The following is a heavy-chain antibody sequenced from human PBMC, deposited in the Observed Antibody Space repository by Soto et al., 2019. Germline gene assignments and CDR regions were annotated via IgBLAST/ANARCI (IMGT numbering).Heavy chain of an antibody. D-gene: IGHD5-12*01. CDR2: ISSTSDYI. CDR3: ARDRGYATI. CDR1: GFTFNIYT. V-gene: IGHV3-21*01. Sequence: EVQLVESGGGLVKPGGSLRLSCAASGFTFNIYTMNWVRQTPGGGLEWVSSISSTSDYIYYADSVKGRFTISRDNAKNSLYLQMNSLRAEDTAVYYCARDRGYATIWGQGTLVTVSS. J-gene: IGHJ3*02.